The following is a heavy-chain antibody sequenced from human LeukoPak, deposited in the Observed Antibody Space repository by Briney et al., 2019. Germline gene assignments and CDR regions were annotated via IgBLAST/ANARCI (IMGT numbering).Heavy chain of an antibody. CDR1: GFTFSTYG. CDR3: AKDPGIAAAGTGYYYYSYMDV. CDR2: IRYDGSNK. V-gene: IGHV3-30*02. Sequence: GGSLRLSCAASGFTFSTYGMHWVRQAPGTGLEWVAFIRYDGSNKYYADSVKGRFTISRDNSKNTLYLQMNSLRAEDTAVYYCAKDPGIAAAGTGYYYYSYMDVWGKGTTVTISS. J-gene: IGHJ6*03. D-gene: IGHD6-13*01.